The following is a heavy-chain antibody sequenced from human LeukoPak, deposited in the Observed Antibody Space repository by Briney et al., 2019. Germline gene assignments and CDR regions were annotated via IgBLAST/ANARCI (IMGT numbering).Heavy chain of an antibody. CDR1: GFTFSSYG. Sequence: GPLRLSCVASGFTFSSYGMHWVRQAPGKGLEWVAFIRYDGSNKYYADSVKGRFTISRDNSRNTLDLQMNSLRADDTAVYFCAKDTGQDFDYWGQGTLVTVSS. CDR2: IRYDGSNK. D-gene: IGHD2-8*02. J-gene: IGHJ4*02. CDR3: AKDTGQDFDY. V-gene: IGHV3-30*02.